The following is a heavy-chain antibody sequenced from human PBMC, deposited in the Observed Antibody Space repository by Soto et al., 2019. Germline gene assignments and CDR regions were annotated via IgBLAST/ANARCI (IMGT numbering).Heavy chain of an antibody. D-gene: IGHD6-19*01. CDR1: SASIITEQR. Sequence: QMQLQESGPGLVKPSETLSLPCAVSSASIITEQRWTWVRQPPGKGLEWIREIHHSGSTNNNPSLRSRVTMSVGKSKNQFSLNLNSVTAADTALYYCARSFGWYAIDHWGEGTLVMVSS. V-gene: IGHV4-4*02. CDR3: ARSFGWYAIDH. J-gene: IGHJ4*02. CDR2: IHHSGST.